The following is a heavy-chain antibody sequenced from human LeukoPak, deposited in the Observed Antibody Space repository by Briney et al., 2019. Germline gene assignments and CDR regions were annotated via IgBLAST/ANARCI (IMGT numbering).Heavy chain of an antibody. V-gene: IGHV1-46*01. CDR1: GYTFTNCY. CDR2: INPANGAI. J-gene: IGHJ4*02. CDR3: ATAPPSGTYYYFDY. D-gene: IGHD1-26*01. Sequence: GASVKVSCKASGYTFTNCYMHWVRQAPGQGLEWMGIINPANGAISYAQKFQGRVTMTRDTSTSIVYMELNSLRSEDTAVYYCATAPPSGTYYYFDYWGQGTLVTVSS.